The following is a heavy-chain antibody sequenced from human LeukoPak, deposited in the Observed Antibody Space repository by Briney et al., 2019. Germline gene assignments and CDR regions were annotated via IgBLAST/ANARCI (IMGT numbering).Heavy chain of an antibody. CDR1: GFTFSNYW. V-gene: IGHV3-74*01. Sequence: SGGSLRLSCAASGFTFSNYWVHWVRQDPGKGLVWVSFINPDGSTTNYADSVKGRFTISRDNAKNALYLQMNSLRAEDTAVYYCAKDLHYGSADYWGQGTLVTVSS. D-gene: IGHD3-10*01. J-gene: IGHJ4*02. CDR3: AKDLHYGSADY. CDR2: INPDGSTT.